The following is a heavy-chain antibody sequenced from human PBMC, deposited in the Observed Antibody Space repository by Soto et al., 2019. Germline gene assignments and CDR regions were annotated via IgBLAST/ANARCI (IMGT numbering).Heavy chain of an antibody. CDR3: ARRGINSASNWFDP. CDR2: IDPSESYI. CDR1: GYSFTSLW. D-gene: IGHD3-10*01. V-gene: IGHV5-10-1*01. J-gene: IGHJ5*02. Sequence: HGESLKLSCQGSGYSFTSLWISWVRQMPGKGLEWMGKIDPSESYINYSPSFQGHVTISADKSISTAYLQWSSLKASDTAMYYCARRGINSASNWFDPWGQGTLVTVSS.